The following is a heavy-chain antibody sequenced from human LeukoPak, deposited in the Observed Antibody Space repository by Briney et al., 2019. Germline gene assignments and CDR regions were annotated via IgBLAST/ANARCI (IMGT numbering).Heavy chain of an antibody. CDR1: GFTFTDNYG. Sequence: GGSLRLSCAASGFTFTDNYGSDWVRQAPGKGLEWVAFIQYDGSGKCYADSVKGRFTISRDNSKNTVFLQINSLGSDDTAVYYCAMGQDYGFTYWGQGTLVTVSS. J-gene: IGHJ4*02. CDR3: AMGQDYGFTY. D-gene: IGHD4-17*01. CDR2: IQYDGSGK. V-gene: IGHV3-30*02.